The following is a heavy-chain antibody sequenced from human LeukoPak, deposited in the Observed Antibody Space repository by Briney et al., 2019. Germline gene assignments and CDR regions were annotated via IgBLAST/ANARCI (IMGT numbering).Heavy chain of an antibody. V-gene: IGHV4-61*01. J-gene: IGHJ4*02. Sequence: NSSETLSLTCTVSGGSVSSGSYYWSWIRQPPGKGLEWIGYIYYSGRTNYNPSLKSRVTISVDTSKNQFSLKLSSVTAADTAVYYCARGPPYIVVVTAIGFFDSWGQGTLVTVSS. CDR1: GGSVSSGSYY. CDR2: IYYSGRT. D-gene: IGHD2-21*02. CDR3: ARGPPYIVVVTAIGFFDS.